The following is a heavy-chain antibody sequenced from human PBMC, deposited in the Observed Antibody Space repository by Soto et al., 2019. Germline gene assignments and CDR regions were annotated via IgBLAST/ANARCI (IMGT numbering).Heavy chain of an antibody. CDR2: ISAYNGNT. CDR1: GYTFTSYG. Sequence: QVQLVQSGAEVKKPGASVKVSCKASGYTFTSYGISWVRQAPGQGLEWMGWISAYNGNTNYAQKLQGRVTMTTDTSTSTAYIELRSLRSDDTAVYYCARFSATVTTGDWFDPWGQGTLVTVSS. J-gene: IGHJ5*02. D-gene: IGHD4-17*01. V-gene: IGHV1-18*01. CDR3: ARFSATVTTGDWFDP.